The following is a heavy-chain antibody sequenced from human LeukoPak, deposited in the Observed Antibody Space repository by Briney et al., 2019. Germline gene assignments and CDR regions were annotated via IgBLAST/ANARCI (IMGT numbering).Heavy chain of an antibody. CDR2: IQPDGSEQ. D-gene: IGHD3-16*01. CDR3: ASQSYARFDP. J-gene: IGHJ5*02. CDR1: GFTFSSNW. Sequence: GGSLRLSCAASGFTFSSNWMSWVRQAPGKGLEWVGNIQPDGSEQYPVDSVKGRFTISRGNARNSLFLQMNSLRVEDTAVYYCASQSYARFDPWGQGTLVTVSS. V-gene: IGHV3-7*01.